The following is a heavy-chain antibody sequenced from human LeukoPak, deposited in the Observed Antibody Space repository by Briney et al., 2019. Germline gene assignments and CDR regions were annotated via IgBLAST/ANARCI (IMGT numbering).Heavy chain of an antibody. CDR1: GISFSRYA. V-gene: IGHV3-30*04. Sequence: GGSLRLSCAASGISFSRYAMHWVRQAPGKGLEWVAVISYDGSTEYYADSVKGRFTISRDNSKNTLYVQMNSLRVDDTAVYYCGRTGYCGSATCGGGYDPRGKETLVT. J-gene: IGHJ5*02. CDR2: ISYDGSTE. CDR3: GRTGYCGSATCGGGYDP. D-gene: IGHD2-2*03.